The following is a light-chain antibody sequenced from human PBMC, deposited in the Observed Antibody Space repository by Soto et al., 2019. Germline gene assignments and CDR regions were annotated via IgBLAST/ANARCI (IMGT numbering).Light chain of an antibody. V-gene: IGKV3-15*01. Sequence: EIVLTQSPCTLSLSPGERATLSCRASQSVNSNLAWYQQKLGQAPRXLIYGASTRATGIPDRFSGSGSGTEFILTISSLQSEDFAVYYCQEYKTWPWTFGQGTKVDI. CDR3: QEYKTWPWT. CDR1: QSVNSN. J-gene: IGKJ1*01. CDR2: GAS.